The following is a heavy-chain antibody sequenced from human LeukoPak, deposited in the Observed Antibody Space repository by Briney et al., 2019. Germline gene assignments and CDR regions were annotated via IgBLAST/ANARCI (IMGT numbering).Heavy chain of an antibody. CDR3: VRDGGVSGYDLLDY. D-gene: IGHD5-12*01. J-gene: IGHJ4*02. Sequence: GGSLRLSCAASGFTFSNYWMTWVRQAPGKGLEWVAHINQDGSEEHYMDSAKARFTISRDNAKNSLSLQMNSLRAEDTAVYYCVRDGGVSGYDLLDYWGQGTLVTVSS. V-gene: IGHV3-7*01. CDR1: GFTFSNYW. CDR2: INQDGSEE.